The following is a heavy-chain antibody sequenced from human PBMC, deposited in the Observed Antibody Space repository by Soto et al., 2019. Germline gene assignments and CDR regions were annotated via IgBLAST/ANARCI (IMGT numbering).Heavy chain of an antibody. Sequence: PSETLSLTCTVSGDSISNYYWSWIRQPPGKGLEWIGYIYYSGNTNYNPSLKSRVTISVDTSKNQFSLKLRSVTAADTAVYYCARDRGQQWPHDAFDIWGQGTMVTVSS. V-gene: IGHV4-59*01. CDR1: GDSISNYY. D-gene: IGHD6-19*01. CDR2: IYYSGNT. CDR3: ARDRGQQWPHDAFDI. J-gene: IGHJ3*02.